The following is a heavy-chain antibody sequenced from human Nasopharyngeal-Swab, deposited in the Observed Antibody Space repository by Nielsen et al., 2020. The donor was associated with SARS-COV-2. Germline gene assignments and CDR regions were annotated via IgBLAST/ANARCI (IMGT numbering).Heavy chain of an antibody. CDR1: GFTFSTYA. D-gene: IGHD2-2*01. Sequence: GGSLRLSCAASGFTFSTYAMTWVRQAPGKGLEWVSVTEIGGTTHYADPVKGRFSISRDSSTNTLYLQMNNVRAEDTAVYYCARDLGGGYCTTTNCPGSWGQGTLVTVSS. CDR3: ARDLGGGYCTTTNCPGS. CDR2: TEIGGTT. V-gene: IGHV3-53*01. J-gene: IGHJ1*01.